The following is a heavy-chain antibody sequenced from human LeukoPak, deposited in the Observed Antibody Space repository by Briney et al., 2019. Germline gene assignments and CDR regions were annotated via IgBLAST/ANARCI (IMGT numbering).Heavy chain of an antibody. J-gene: IGHJ4*02. Sequence: GGSLRLSCAASGFTFSSYSMNWVRQAPGKGLEWVSSISSSSYIYYADSVKGRFTISRDNAKNSLYLQMNSLRAEDTAVYYCASLSSSYAFDYWGQGTLVTVSS. CDR2: ISSSSYI. D-gene: IGHD1-26*01. CDR1: GFTFSSYS. CDR3: ASLSSSYAFDY. V-gene: IGHV3-21*01.